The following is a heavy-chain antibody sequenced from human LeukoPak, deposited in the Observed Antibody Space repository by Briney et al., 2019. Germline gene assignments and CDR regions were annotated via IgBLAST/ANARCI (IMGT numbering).Heavy chain of an antibody. J-gene: IGHJ5*02. V-gene: IGHV1-24*01. CDR3: ATWGSSLALYWFDP. CDR2: FDPEDGET. D-gene: IGHD6-6*01. Sequence: GASVKVSCKVSGYTLTELSMHWVRQAPGKGRDWMGGFDPEDGETIYAQKFQGRVTMTEDTSTDTAYMELSSLRSEDTAVYYCATWGSSLALYWFDPWGQGTLVTVSS. CDR1: GYTLTELS.